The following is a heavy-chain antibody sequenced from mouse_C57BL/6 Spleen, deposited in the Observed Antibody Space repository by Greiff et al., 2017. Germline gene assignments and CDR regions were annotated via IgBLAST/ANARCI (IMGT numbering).Heavy chain of an antibody. CDR3: ARSEFSNYRYFDY. D-gene: IGHD2-5*01. V-gene: IGHV1-55*01. CDR1: GYTFTSYW. Sequence: QVQLQQPGAELVKPGASLKMSCKASGYTFTSYWITWVKQRPGQGLEWIGDIYPGSGSTNYNEKFKSKATLTVDTSSSTAYMQLSSLASEDSAVYYCARSEFSNYRYFDYWGQGTTLTVSS. J-gene: IGHJ2*01. CDR2: IYPGSGST.